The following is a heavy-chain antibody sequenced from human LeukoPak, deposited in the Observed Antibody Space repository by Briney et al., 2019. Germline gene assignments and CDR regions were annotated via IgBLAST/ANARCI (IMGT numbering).Heavy chain of an antibody. CDR2: INSDGSSI. J-gene: IGHJ4*02. CDR3: ARGWCGGDCYPYYFDY. CDR1: GFTFSSYW. D-gene: IGHD2-21*02. Sequence: GGSLRLSCAASGFTFSSYWMHWVRQAPGKGLVWVSRINSDGSSITYADSVKGRFTISRDNAKNTLYLQMNSLRAEDTAVYYCARGWCGGDCYPYYFDYWGQGTLVTVSS. V-gene: IGHV3-74*01.